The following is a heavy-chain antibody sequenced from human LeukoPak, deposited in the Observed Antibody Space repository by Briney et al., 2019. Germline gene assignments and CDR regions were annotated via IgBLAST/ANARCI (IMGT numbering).Heavy chain of an antibody. D-gene: IGHD3-3*01. CDR3: AKIPQVSIFGVPNFDD. V-gene: IGHV3-23*01. Sequence: PGGSLRLSCAASGFTFSSYAMTWVRQAPGKGLEWVSCISGSGDNTYYPDSVRGRFSISRDNFKNTLYLQMDSLRAEDTAVYYCAKIPQVSIFGVPNFDDWGQGTLVTVSS. J-gene: IGHJ4*02. CDR2: ISGSGDNT. CDR1: GFTFSSYA.